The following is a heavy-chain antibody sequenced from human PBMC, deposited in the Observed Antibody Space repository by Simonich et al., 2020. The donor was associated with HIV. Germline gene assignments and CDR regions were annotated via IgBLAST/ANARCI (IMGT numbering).Heavy chain of an antibody. J-gene: IGHJ1*01. V-gene: IGHV2-5*01. CDR3: AHLYDSSGYYYVFFQH. Sequence: ITLRESGPPLVKPTQTLPLTCPFSGFSLSTSGVGVGWIRQPPGKALEWLALIHWNDYKSYSPYLKSKRTITKDTSKNQVVLTRTNMDPVDTATYYCAHLYDSSGYYYVFFQHWGQGTLVTVSS. CDR1: GFSLSTSGVG. D-gene: IGHD3-22*01. CDR2: IHWNDYK.